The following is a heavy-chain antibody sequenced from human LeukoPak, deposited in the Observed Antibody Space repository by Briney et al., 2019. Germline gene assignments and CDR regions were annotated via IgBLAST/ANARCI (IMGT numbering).Heavy chain of an antibody. Sequence: GGSLRLSCTVSGFAFSGYAMSWVRQAQGKGPEWVSSIGARGDVTYSADSVKGRFTISRENSKRTLFLQMNSLSAEDTAVYYCAKVHYTASFPGSFPGRNYFDSWGQGPLVTVSS. J-gene: IGHJ4*02. CDR2: IGARGDVT. CDR1: GFAFSGYA. D-gene: IGHD1-26*01. V-gene: IGHV3-23*01. CDR3: AKVHYTASFPGSFPGRNYFDS.